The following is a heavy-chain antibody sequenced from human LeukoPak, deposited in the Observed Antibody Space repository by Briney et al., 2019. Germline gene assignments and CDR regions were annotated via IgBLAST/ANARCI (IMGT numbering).Heavy chain of an antibody. CDR1: GGSITSSSYY. CDR3: ARQTPGSHFDY. J-gene: IGHJ4*02. Sequence: SETLSLTCTVSGGSITSSSYYWGWIRQPPGKGLEWIGSIYYSGSTYYNPSLKSRVTISVDTSKNQFSLKLSSVTAADTAVYYCARQTPGSHFDYWGQGTLVTVSS. V-gene: IGHV4-39*01. D-gene: IGHD1-26*01. CDR2: IYYSGST.